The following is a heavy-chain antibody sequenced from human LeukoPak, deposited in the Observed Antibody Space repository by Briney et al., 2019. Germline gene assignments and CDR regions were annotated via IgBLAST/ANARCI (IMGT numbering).Heavy chain of an antibody. V-gene: IGHV3-43D*04. D-gene: IGHD5-24*01. CDR3: AKEERDTRFEKWFDP. CDR2: ITWDGGNS. CDR1: GFTFPDYD. Sequence: GGSLRLSCAASGFTFPDYDMHWVRQTPGKGLEWVSLITWDGGNSDYADSVKGRFTISRDNNKNSLYLEMNSLRPEDSALYYCAKEERDTRFEKWFDPWGQGTLVTVSS. J-gene: IGHJ5*02.